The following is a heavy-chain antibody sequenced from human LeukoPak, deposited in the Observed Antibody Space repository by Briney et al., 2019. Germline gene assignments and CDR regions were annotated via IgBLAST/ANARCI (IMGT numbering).Heavy chain of an antibody. CDR2: IRSDGSNK. J-gene: IGHJ3*02. CDR3: ARGGSYSHNAFDI. CDR1: GFSFSSYG. Sequence: PGGSLRLSCAGSGFSFSSYGMHWVRQAPGKGLEWMAFIRSDGSNKYYADSVKGRFTISRDNAKNTLYLQMNSLRAEDTAVYYCARGGSYSHNAFDIWGQGTMVTVSS. D-gene: IGHD3-10*01. V-gene: IGHV3-30*02.